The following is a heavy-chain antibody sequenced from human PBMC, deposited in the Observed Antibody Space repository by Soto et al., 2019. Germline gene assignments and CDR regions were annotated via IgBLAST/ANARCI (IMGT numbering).Heavy chain of an antibody. D-gene: IGHD3-10*01. CDR3: ARGGHSGSKYYYYGMEV. J-gene: IGHJ6*02. CDR2: INAGNGNT. Sequence: SVKISCRTSGCRLTRYAMDCVRPAKGQRLEWMGWINAGNGNTKYSQKFQGRVTITRDTSASTAYMELSSLRSEDTAVYYCARGGHSGSKYYYYGMEVWGQGTTVTVSS. V-gene: IGHV1-3*01. CDR1: GCRLTRYA.